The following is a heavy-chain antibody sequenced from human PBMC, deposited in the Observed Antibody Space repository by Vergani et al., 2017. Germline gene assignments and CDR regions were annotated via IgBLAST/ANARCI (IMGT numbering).Heavy chain of an antibody. CDR2: ISYDGSNK. D-gene: IGHD3-3*01. J-gene: IGHJ4*02. V-gene: IGHV3-30*01. CDR3: ARDLNYDFWSGYYDY. Sequence: VQLVESGGGVVQPGRSLRLSCAASGFTFSSYAMHWVRQAPGKGLERVAVISYDGSNKYYADSVKGRFTISRDNSKNTLYLQMNSLRAEDTAVYYCARDLNYDFWSGYYDYWGQGTLVTVSS. CDR1: GFTFSSYA.